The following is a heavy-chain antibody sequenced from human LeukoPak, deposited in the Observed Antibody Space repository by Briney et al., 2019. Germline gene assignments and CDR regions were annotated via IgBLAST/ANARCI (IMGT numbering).Heavy chain of an antibody. CDR3: ATTPYYDSSGYPEGFDY. Sequence: GGSLRLSCAASGFSFSGYAMNWVRKAPGKGLEWVSAISGSGGSTFYADSVKGRFTISRDNSKNTLYLQMNSLRAEDTAVYYCATTPYYDSSGYPEGFDYWGQGTLVTVSS. CDR2: ISGSGGST. V-gene: IGHV3-23*01. J-gene: IGHJ4*02. D-gene: IGHD3-22*01. CDR1: GFSFSGYA.